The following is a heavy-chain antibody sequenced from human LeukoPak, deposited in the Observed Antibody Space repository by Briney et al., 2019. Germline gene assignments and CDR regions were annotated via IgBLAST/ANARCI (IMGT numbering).Heavy chain of an antibody. Sequence: GGSLRLSCEASGSTFSSYSMNWVRQAPGKGLEWVSSISSSSSYIYYADSVKGRFTISRDNAKNSLYLQMNSLRAEDTAVYYCANPITIFGAVRGPPYAFDIWGQGTMVTVSS. CDR1: GSTFSSYS. V-gene: IGHV3-21*04. CDR2: ISSSSSYI. D-gene: IGHD3-3*01. CDR3: ANPITIFGAVRGPPYAFDI. J-gene: IGHJ3*02.